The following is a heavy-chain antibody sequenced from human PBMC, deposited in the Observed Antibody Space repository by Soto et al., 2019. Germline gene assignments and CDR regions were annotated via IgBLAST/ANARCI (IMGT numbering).Heavy chain of an antibody. Sequence: QLQLQESGSGLVKPSQTLSLTCAVSGGSISSGGYSWIWIRQPPGKGLEWIGYIYHSWSTYYNPSLKSRVTISVDRSKNQFSLKLSSVTAADTDVYYCARVPDRWGQGTLVTVSS. V-gene: IGHV4-30-2*01. CDR1: GGSISSGGYS. D-gene: IGHD2-2*01. CDR3: ARVPDR. J-gene: IGHJ5*02. CDR2: IYHSWST.